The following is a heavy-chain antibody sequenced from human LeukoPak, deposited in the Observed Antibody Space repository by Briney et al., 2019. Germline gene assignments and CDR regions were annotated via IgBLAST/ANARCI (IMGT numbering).Heavy chain of an antibody. Sequence: SETLSLTCTVSVGSISRSSYYWGWIRQPPGEWLEWLGSIYYSGSPYYHPSLKTRVTISVDTSKNQFFLKLSSGTAADTAGIFCARAPRPKMVASIISAFDIWGQGTMVTVSS. CDR1: VGSISRSSYY. J-gene: IGHJ3*02. CDR3: ARAPRPKMVASIISAFDI. D-gene: IGHD2-15*01. V-gene: IGHV4-39*07. CDR2: IYYSGSP.